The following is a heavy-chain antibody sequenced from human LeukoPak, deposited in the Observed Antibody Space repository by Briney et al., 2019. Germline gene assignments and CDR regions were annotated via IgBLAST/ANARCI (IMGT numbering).Heavy chain of an antibody. CDR1: GGSISSYY. CDR3: ARDPTTETNGLDI. Sequence: PSETLSLTCTVSGGSISSYYWSWIRQPPGKGLEWIGYIYTSGSTNYNPSLKSRVTISVDTSKDQFSLKLSSVTAADTAVYYCARDPTTETNGLDIWGQGTMVTVSS. CDR2: IYTSGST. V-gene: IGHV4-4*09. J-gene: IGHJ3*02. D-gene: IGHD4-17*01.